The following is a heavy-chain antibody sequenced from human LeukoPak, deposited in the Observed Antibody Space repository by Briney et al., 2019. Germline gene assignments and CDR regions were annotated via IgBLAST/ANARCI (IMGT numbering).Heavy chain of an antibody. J-gene: IGHJ5*02. Sequence: ASVKVSCKASVYTFTSYCLHWVRQAPGQGLEWMGLINPSGTTTYAQNFQGRVTMTRDTSASTAYMELSSLRSDDTAVYYCAKCSETGTTRWFDPWGQGTLVTVSS. CDR1: VYTFTSYC. CDR2: INPSGTT. CDR3: AKCSETGTTRWFDP. D-gene: IGHD1-7*01. V-gene: IGHV1-46*01.